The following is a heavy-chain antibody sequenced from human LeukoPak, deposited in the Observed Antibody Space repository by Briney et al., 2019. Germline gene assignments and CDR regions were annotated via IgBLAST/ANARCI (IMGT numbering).Heavy chain of an antibody. D-gene: IGHD4-17*01. V-gene: IGHV3-30*04. Sequence: GGSLRLSCAASGFTFSSYAMHWVRQAPSKGLEWVAVISYDGSNKYYADSVKGRFTISRDNSKNTLYLQMNSLRAEDTAVYYCARDRDGDYSFDYWGQGTLVTVSS. CDR1: GFTFSSYA. CDR2: ISYDGSNK. CDR3: ARDRDGDYSFDY. J-gene: IGHJ4*02.